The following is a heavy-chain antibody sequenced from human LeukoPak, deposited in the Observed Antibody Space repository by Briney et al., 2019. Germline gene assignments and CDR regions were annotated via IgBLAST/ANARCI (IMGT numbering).Heavy chain of an antibody. CDR2: IYYSGST. J-gene: IGHJ4*02. CDR1: GGSISSYY. Sequence: SETLSLTCSVSGGSISSYYWSWIRQPPGKGLEWIGYIYYSGSTNYNPSLKSRGTISVDTSKNQFSLKLSSVTAAATAVYYCARYGSLFDYWGQGTLVTVSS. V-gene: IGHV4-59*01. CDR3: ARYGSLFDY. D-gene: IGHD4-17*01.